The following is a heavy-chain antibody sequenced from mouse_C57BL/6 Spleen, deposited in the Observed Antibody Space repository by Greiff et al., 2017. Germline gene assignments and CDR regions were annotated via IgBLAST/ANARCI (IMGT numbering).Heavy chain of an antibody. V-gene: IGHV1-50*01. D-gene: IGHD3-1*01. CDR2: IDPSDSYT. Sequence: QVQLQQPGAELVKPGASVKLSCKASGYTFTSYWMQWVKQRPGQGLEWIGEIDPSDSYTNYNQKFKGKATLTVDTSSSTAYMQLSSLTSEDSAVYYCARSPAKFDYWGQGTTLTVSS. J-gene: IGHJ2*01. CDR3: ARSPAKFDY. CDR1: GYTFTSYW.